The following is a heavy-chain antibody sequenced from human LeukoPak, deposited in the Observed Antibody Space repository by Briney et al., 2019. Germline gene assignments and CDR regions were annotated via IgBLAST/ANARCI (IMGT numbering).Heavy chain of an antibody. CDR1: GYTFTDYY. V-gene: IGHV1-2*02. Sequence: ASVKVSCKASGYTFTDYYMHWVRQAPGQGLEWMGWINPNSGGTNYAQKFQGRVTMTRDTSISTAYMELSRLRSDDTAVYYCARGLYPSCWFDPWDQGTLVTVSS. CDR2: INPNSGGT. D-gene: IGHD2/OR15-2a*01. CDR3: ARGLYPSCWFDP. J-gene: IGHJ5*02.